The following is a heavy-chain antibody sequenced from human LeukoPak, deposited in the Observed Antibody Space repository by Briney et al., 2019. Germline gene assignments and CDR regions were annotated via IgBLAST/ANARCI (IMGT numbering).Heavy chain of an antibody. V-gene: IGHV3-48*03. J-gene: IGHJ4*02. CDR2: IGRDGSST. Sequence: GGSLRLSCAGSGFSFSSYEMNWVRQAPGKGLEWISYIGRDGSSTYYADSVKGRFTISRDNAKNSLSLQMNSLRAEDTAVYYCARAGYCSGVRSYPLDYWGQGPLVTVSS. CDR1: GFSFSSYE. CDR3: ARAGYCSGVRSYPLDY. D-gene: IGHD2-15*01.